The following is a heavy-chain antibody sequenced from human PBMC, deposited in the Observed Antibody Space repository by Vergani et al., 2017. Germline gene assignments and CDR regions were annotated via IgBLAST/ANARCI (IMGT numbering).Heavy chain of an antibody. CDR1: GFTFSSYW. J-gene: IGHJ6*02. CDR2: IKQDGSEK. V-gene: IGHV3-7*03. D-gene: IGHD3-10*01. CDR3: AKDKGSMVRDGMDV. Sequence: EVQLVESGGGLVQPGGSLRLSCAASGFTFSSYWMSWVRQAPGKGLEWVANIKQDGSEKYYVDSVKGRFTISRDNAKNSLYLQMNSLRAEDTALYYCAKDKGSMVRDGMDVWGQGTTVTVSS.